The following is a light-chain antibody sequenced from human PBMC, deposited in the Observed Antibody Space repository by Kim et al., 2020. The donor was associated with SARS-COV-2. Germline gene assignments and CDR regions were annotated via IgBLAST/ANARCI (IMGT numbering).Light chain of an antibody. CDR2: KDS. CDR1: ALPKQY. Sequence: SYELTQSPSVSVSPGQTARITCSGDALPKQYAYWFQQKPGQAPVLVRYKDSKRPSEIPERFSGSNSGTTVTLTISGVQAEDEAEYYCQSADNSDNWVFGGGTKVTVL. J-gene: IGLJ3*02. CDR3: QSADNSDNWV. V-gene: IGLV3-25*03.